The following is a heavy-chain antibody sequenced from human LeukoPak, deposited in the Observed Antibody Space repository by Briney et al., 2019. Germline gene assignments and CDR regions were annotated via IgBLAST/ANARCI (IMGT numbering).Heavy chain of an antibody. Sequence: SETLSLTCTVSGYSISSGYYGGWIRQPPGEGLEWIGNIYHSGSTYYNPSLKSRVTISVDTSKNQFSLKLSSVTAADTAVYYCARTPPGYYYDSSGYPGDWGQGTLVTVSS. J-gene: IGHJ4*02. V-gene: IGHV4-38-2*02. CDR2: IYHSGST. CDR3: ARTPPGYYYDSSGYPGD. D-gene: IGHD3-22*01. CDR1: GYSISSGYY.